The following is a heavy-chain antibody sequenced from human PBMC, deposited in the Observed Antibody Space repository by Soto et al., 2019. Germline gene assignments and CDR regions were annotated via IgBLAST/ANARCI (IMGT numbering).Heavy chain of an antibody. Sequence: EVQLVESGGGLVKPGGSLRLSCAASGFTFSNAWMTWVRQAPGKGLEWVGRVKSKTDGGTIDYAAPVKDRFTISRDDSKNTLYMQMSRLKTEDTAVYNCSGTYSGSSMRFDFWGQGIMVTVSS. CDR3: SGTYSGSSMRFDF. D-gene: IGHD5-12*01. CDR1: GFTFSNAW. J-gene: IGHJ4*02. CDR2: VKSKTDGGTI. V-gene: IGHV3-15*01.